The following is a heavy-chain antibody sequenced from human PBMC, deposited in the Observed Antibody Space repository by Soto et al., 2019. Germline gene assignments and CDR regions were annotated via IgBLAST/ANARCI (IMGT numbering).Heavy chain of an antibody. CDR3: ATLVVVAATGRFDP. CDR2: IYYSGST. CDR1: GDSMSANY. V-gene: IGHV4-59*01. D-gene: IGHD2-15*01. Sequence: PSETLSLTCTVSGDSMSANYWSWIRQPPGKGLEWIGYIYYSGSTNYNPSLKSRVTISVDTSKKQFSLNLRSVTAADTAVYYCATLVVVAATGRFDPWGQGTLVTVFS. J-gene: IGHJ5*02.